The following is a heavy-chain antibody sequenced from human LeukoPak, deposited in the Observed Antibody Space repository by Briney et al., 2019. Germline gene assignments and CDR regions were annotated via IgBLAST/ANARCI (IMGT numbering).Heavy chain of an antibody. CDR1: GFTFNRCW. CDR3: TRVGYIDEGIDY. V-gene: IGHV3-7*04. D-gene: IGHD5-24*01. J-gene: IGHJ4*02. CDR2: IKQDGSKK. Sequence: GSLRLSCVVSGFTFNRCWMNWVRQAPGKGLEWVANIKQDGSKKSYVDSVKGRFTISRDNAKNSLYLQMNSLRAEDTAIYYCTRVGYIDEGIDYWGQGTLVTVSS.